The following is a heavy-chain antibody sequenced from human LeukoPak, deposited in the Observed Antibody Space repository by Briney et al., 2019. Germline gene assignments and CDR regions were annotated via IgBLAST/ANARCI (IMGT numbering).Heavy chain of an antibody. D-gene: IGHD3-9*01. V-gene: IGHV1-2*02. CDR1: GYTFTGYY. Sequence: ASVTVSCTASGYTFTGYYMHWVRQAPGRGGEWMGWINPNSGGTNYAQKFQGRVTMTRDTAISTAYMELRRLRYDDTAVYYCARDPALLRYFDWLPIKDYYYYDMDVWGQGTTVTVSS. J-gene: IGHJ6*02. CDR3: ARDPALLRYFDWLPIKDYYYYDMDV. CDR2: INPNSGGT.